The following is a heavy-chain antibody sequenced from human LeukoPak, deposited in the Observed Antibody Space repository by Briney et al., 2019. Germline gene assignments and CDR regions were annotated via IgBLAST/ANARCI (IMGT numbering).Heavy chain of an antibody. D-gene: IGHD4-23*01. CDR1: GFSISSSA. Sequence: GGSLRLSCAASGFSISSSAMNWVRQAPGKGLEWVAVISYDGSNKYYADSVKGRFTISRDNAKNSLYLQMNSLRAEDTAVYYCARSGGGDYYYYYMDVWGKGTTVTVSS. CDR2: ISYDGSNK. V-gene: IGHV3-30-3*01. CDR3: ARSGGGDYYYYYMDV. J-gene: IGHJ6*03.